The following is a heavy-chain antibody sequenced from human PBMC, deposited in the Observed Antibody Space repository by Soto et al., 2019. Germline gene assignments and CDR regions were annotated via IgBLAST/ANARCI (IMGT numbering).Heavy chain of an antibody. D-gene: IGHD2-15*01. J-gene: IGHJ6*02. Sequence: DPVKLSCKASGYRFTNYGSSWVFQAPGQGLEWVGWISGYNGHTNYAQNFKGRVTMTTDTSTSTAYMELRSLRSDDTAVYYWRRPIGPLLPSPSHHSSLLVWG. CDR3: RRPIGPLLPSPSHHSSLLV. CDR1: GYRFTNYG. CDR2: ISGYNGHT. V-gene: IGHV1-18*01.